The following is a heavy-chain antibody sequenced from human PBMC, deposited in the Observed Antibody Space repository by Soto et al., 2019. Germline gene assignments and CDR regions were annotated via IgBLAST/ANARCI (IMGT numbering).Heavy chain of an antibody. V-gene: IGHV1-18*01. J-gene: IGHJ3*02. Sequence: ASVKVSCKASGYTFTSYGISWVRQAPGQGLEWMGWISAYNGNTNYAQKLQGRVTMTTDTSTSTAYVELRSLRSDDTAVYYCARDREAVAAPDAFDIWGQGTMVTVSS. CDR1: GYTFTSYG. CDR2: ISAYNGNT. CDR3: ARDREAVAAPDAFDI. D-gene: IGHD6-19*01.